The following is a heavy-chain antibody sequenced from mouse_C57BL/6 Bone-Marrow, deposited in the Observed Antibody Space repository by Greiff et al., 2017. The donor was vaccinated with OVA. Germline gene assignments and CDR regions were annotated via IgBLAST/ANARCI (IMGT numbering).Heavy chain of an antibody. CDR1: GYAFSSYW. Sequence: VQLQQSGAELVKPGASVKISCKASGYAFSSYWMNWVKQRPGKGLEWIGQIYPGDGDTNYNGKFKGKATLTADKSSSTAYMQLSSLTSEDSAVYFCARSGGYYLYYFDYWGQGTTLTVSS. V-gene: IGHV1-80*01. CDR2: IYPGDGDT. D-gene: IGHD2-3*01. CDR3: ARSGGYYLYYFDY. J-gene: IGHJ2*01.